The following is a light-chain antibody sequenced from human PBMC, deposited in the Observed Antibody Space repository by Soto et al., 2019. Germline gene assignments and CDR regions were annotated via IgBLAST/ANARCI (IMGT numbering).Light chain of an antibody. CDR1: SSDVGRYDY. CDR2: DVT. CDR3: CSFAGSYSYV. V-gene: IGLV2-11*01. Sequence: QSALTQHRSVSASPGQSVTISCTGTSSDVGRYDYVSWYQQHPGKAPKLIVYDVTGRPSGVPDRFSGSKSGNTASLTISGLQAEDEADYSCCSFAGSYSYVFGTGTKVTVL. J-gene: IGLJ1*01.